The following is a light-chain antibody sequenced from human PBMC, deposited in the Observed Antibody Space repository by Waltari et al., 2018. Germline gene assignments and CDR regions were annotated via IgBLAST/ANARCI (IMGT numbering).Light chain of an antibody. CDR2: GAS. J-gene: IGKJ2*01. V-gene: IGKV3-20*01. CDR3: QQYGNSPFT. CDR1: QSVTSNY. Sequence: ENVLTQSPGTLSLSPGDGATLSCRASQSVTSNYLAWYQQRPGQAPRLLIYGASRRATGIPDRFSGSGSGTDFTLTITTLEPEDFVVYYCQQYGNSPFTFGQGTNLEIK.